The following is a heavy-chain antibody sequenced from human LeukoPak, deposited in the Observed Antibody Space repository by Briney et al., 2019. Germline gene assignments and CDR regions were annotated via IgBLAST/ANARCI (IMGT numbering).Heavy chain of an antibody. V-gene: IGHV4-59*01. CDR2: MSYGGST. CDR1: GDSISSYY. Sequence: PSETLSLTCTVSGDSISSYYWSWIRQPPGKGLEWIGYMSYGGSTSYNPSLKSRVTISIDKSKMQLPLKLSSVTAADTAVYYCARGFSSGWWDFWGQGTLVTVSS. CDR3: ARGFSSGWWDF. J-gene: IGHJ4*02. D-gene: IGHD6-19*01.